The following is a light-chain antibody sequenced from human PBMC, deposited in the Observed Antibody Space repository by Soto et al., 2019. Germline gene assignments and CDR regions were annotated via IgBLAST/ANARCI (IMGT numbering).Light chain of an antibody. V-gene: IGKV1-9*01. CDR2: ASS. CDR1: QGIGTY. CDR3: QQVDSYPRT. Sequence: IQLTQSPSSLSSSVGDRFIVTCRASQGIGTYLVWYQQKSGKAPTVLIYASSTLQTGVPSRFSGSGSGTDFSLTISSLHPEDVATYYCQQVDSYPRTFGQGTKV. J-gene: IGKJ1*01.